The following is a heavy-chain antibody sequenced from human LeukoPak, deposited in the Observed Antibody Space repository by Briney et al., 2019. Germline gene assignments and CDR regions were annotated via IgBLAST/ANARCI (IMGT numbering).Heavy chain of an antibody. CDR1: GGTFSSYA. Sequence: SVKVSCKASGGTFSSYAISWVRQAPGQGLEWMGGIIPIFGTANYAQKFQGRVTITADESTSTAYMELSSLRSEDTAVYYRARPPIDYYDSSAAAFDIWGQGTMVTVSS. CDR2: IIPIFGTA. D-gene: IGHD3-22*01. CDR3: ARPPIDYYDSSAAAFDI. V-gene: IGHV1-69*13. J-gene: IGHJ3*02.